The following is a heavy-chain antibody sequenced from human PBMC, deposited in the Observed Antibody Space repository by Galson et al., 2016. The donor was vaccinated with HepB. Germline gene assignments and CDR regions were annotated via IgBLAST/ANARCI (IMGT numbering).Heavy chain of an antibody. J-gene: IGHJ4*02. CDR2: VDPEDGET. Sequence: VKVSCKVSGYTFSDSYIHWVHQAPGKGLEWMGLVDPEDGETIYAEKFQGRVSITADTSTDTAYMELSSLRSEDTAVYYCATGYVNTLYVDSWGQGTLVTDSA. CDR1: GYTFSDSY. CDR3: ATGYVNTLYVDS. V-gene: IGHV1-69-2*01. D-gene: IGHD1-14*01.